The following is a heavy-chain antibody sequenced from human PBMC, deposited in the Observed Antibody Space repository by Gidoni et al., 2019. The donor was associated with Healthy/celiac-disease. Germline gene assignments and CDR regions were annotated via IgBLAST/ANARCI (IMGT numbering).Heavy chain of an antibody. CDR1: GGSFSGYY. CDR2: INHSGST. J-gene: IGHJ3*02. Sequence: QVQLQQWGAGLLKPSETLSLTCAVYGGSFSGYYWSWIRQPPGKGLEWIGEINHSGSTNYNPSLKSRVTISVDTSKNQFSLKLSSVTAADTAVYYCARLYYYDSSGYPTGDAFDIWGQGTMVTVSS. V-gene: IGHV4-34*01. CDR3: ARLYYYDSSGYPTGDAFDI. D-gene: IGHD3-22*01.